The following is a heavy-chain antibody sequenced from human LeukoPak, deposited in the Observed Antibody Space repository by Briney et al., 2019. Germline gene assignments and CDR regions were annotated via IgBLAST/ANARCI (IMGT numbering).Heavy chain of an antibody. J-gene: IGHJ4*02. CDR1: GGSISSGGYY. D-gene: IGHD2-15*01. CDR3: ARVISCSGGSCFDGMVDY. Sequence: PSETLSLTCTVSGGSISSGGYYWSWIRQHPGKGLEWIGYIYYSGSTYYNPSLKSRVTISVDTSKNQFSLKLSSVTAADTAVHYCARVISCSGGSCFDGMVDYWGQGTLVTVSS. V-gene: IGHV4-31*03. CDR2: IYYSGST.